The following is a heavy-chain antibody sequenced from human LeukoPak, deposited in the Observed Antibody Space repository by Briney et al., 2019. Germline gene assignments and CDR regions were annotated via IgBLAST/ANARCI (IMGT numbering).Heavy chain of an antibody. CDR2: IHYSGSP. CDR3: LKSHGGT. D-gene: IGHD1-26*01. V-gene: IGHV4-59*08. Sequence: SETLSRTCTVSGGSMSSLYWSWIRQPPGKGLEWIGYIHYSGSPNYNPSLKSRVTISLDRSKNQFSLDLTSVTAADTAVYYCLKSHGGTWGQGTLVTVSS. J-gene: IGHJ5*02. CDR1: GGSMSSLY.